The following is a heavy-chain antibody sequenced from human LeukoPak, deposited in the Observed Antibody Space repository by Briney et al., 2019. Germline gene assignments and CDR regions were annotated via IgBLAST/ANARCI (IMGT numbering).Heavy chain of an antibody. CDR1: GGTFSSYA. Sequence: SVKVSCKASGGTFSSYAISWVRQAPGQGLEWMGGIIPIFGTANYAQKFQGRVTITADESTSTAYMELSSLRSEDTAVYYCARVGGITMIVVLITDAFDIWGQGTMVTVSS. CDR2: IIPIFGTA. J-gene: IGHJ3*02. V-gene: IGHV1-69*01. CDR3: ARVGGITMIVVLITDAFDI. D-gene: IGHD3-22*01.